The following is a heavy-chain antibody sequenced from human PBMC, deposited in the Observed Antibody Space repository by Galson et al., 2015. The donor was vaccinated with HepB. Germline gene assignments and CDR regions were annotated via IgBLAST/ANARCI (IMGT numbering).Heavy chain of an antibody. J-gene: IGHJ6*02. CDR3: ARLPRLLWASWAAGMDV. D-gene: IGHD3-10*01. Sequence: SVKVSCKASGGTFSSYAISWVRQAPGQGLEWMGRIIPILGIANYAQKFQGRVTITADKSTSTAYMELSSLRSEDTAVYYCARLPRLLWASWAAGMDVWGQGTTVTVSS. CDR1: GGTFSSYA. V-gene: IGHV1-69*04. CDR2: IIPILGIA.